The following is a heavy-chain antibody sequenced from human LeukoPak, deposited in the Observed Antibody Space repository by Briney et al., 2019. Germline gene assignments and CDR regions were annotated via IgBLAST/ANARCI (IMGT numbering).Heavy chain of an antibody. Sequence: GGSLRLSCAVSGITLSNYGMSWVRQAPGKGLEWVSAISGSGGSTYYADSVKGRFTISRDNSKNTLYLQMNSLRAEDTAVYYCAKAAVGSSGAFDYWGQGTLVTVSS. D-gene: IGHD3-10*01. CDR3: AKAAVGSSGAFDY. CDR2: ISGSGGST. CDR1: GITLSNYG. J-gene: IGHJ4*02. V-gene: IGHV3-23*01.